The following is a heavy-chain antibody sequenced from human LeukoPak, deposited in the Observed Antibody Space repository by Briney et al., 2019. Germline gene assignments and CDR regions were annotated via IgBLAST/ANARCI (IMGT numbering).Heavy chain of an antibody. Sequence: RGSLTQTFAGSGFTFSSYAMSWVRQAPGKGLEWVSAISGSGGSTYYADSVKGRFTISRDNSKNTLYLQKNRLRAEDTAVYYCAKDRDYYDSSSDPAHNWFDPWGEGTLVTVSS. D-gene: IGHD3-22*01. CDR2: ISGSGGST. CDR1: GFTFSSYA. CDR3: AKDRDYYDSSSDPAHNWFDP. V-gene: IGHV3-23*01. J-gene: IGHJ5*02.